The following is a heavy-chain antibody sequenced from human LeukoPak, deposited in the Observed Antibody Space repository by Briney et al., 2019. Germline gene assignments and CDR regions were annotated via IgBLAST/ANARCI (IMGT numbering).Heavy chain of an antibody. J-gene: IGHJ5*02. V-gene: IGHV4-39*07. CDR2: IYYSGTT. Sequence: EPSETLSLTCTVSGVSISSNNYSWGWIRQSPGKGLEWIGSIYYSGTTYYNPSLKSRVTRSVDTSKNQFSLKLTSLTAADTAVYYCARDYGDYKPNWFDPWGQGTLVTVSS. CDR3: ARDYGDYKPNWFDP. CDR1: GVSISSNNYS. D-gene: IGHD4-17*01.